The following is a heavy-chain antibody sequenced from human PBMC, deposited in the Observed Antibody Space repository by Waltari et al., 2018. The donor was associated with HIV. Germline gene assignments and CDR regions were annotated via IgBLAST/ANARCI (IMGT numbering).Heavy chain of an antibody. Sequence: QVQLQQWGAGLLKPSETMSLTCAVYGGSFRGYYWNWLRQPPGKGLEWIGEINHSGSTNYNPSLKSRVTISVDTSKNQFSLKLSSVTAADTAVYYCARGRNWNYVRRSAFVIWGQGTMVTVSS. J-gene: IGHJ3*02. V-gene: IGHV4-34*01. CDR1: GGSFRGYY. CDR2: INHSGST. CDR3: ARGRNWNYVRRSAFVI. D-gene: IGHD1-7*01.